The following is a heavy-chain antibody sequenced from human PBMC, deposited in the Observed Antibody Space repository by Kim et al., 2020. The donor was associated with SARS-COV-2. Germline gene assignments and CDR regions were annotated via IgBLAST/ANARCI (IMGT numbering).Heavy chain of an antibody. CDR3: ARVGHSGYDYAVDY. D-gene: IGHD5-12*01. Sequence: ASVKVSCKASGYTFTSYDINWVRQATGQGLEWMGWMNPNSGNTGYAQKFQGRVTMTRNTSISTAYMELSSLRSEDTAVYYCARVGHSGYDYAVDYWGQGTLVTVSS. V-gene: IGHV1-8*01. CDR1: GYTFTSYD. J-gene: IGHJ4*02. CDR2: MNPNSGNT.